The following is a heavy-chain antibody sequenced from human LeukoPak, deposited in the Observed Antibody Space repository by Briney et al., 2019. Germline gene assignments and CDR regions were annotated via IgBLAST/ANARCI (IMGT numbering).Heavy chain of an antibody. CDR1: GFTFSNAW. CDR3: TTEPPMYYYDPEGVVYFDY. V-gene: IGHV3-15*01. J-gene: IGHJ4*02. Sequence: GGSLRLSCAASGFTFSNAWMSWVRQAPGKGLEWVGRIKSKTDGGTTDYAAPVKGRFTISRDDSKNTLYLQMNSLKTEDTAVYYCTTEPPMYYYDPEGVVYFDYWGQGTLVTVSS. D-gene: IGHD3-22*01. CDR2: IKSKTDGGTT.